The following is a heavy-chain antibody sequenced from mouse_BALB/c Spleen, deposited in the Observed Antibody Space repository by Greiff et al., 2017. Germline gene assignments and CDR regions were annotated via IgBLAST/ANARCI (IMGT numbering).Heavy chain of an antibody. CDR3: ARHCNYFDY. V-gene: IGHV5-12-1*01. CDR2: ISSGGGST. J-gene: IGHJ2*01. Sequence: EVKLVESGGGLVKPGGSLKLSCAASGFAFSSYDMSWVRQTPEKRLEWVAYISSGGGSTYYPDTVKGRFTISRDNAKNTLYLQMSSLKSEDTAMYYCARHCNYFDYWGQGTTLTVSS. CDR1: GFAFSSYD.